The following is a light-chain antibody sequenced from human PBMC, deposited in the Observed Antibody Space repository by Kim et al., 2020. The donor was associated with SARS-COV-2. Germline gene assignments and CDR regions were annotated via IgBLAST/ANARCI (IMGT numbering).Light chain of an antibody. CDR2: GTS. J-gene: IGKJ4*01. Sequence: SESLGDTVTITCRASQDINHYLAWFQQKPGKAPKSLIYGTSNLRGGVPSKFSGSGSATDFTLTISSLQPEDFATYYCQQYKSYPRTFGGGTKLEIK. V-gene: IGKV1-16*02. CDR1: QDINHY. CDR3: QQYKSYPRT.